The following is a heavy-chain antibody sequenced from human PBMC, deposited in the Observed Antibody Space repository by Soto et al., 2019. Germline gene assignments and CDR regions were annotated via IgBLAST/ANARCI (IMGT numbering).Heavy chain of an antibody. Sequence: GGSLRLSCTASGFTFGGYAMGWIRQAPGKGLEWVAFIRGRAYSATTEYAASVKGRFTISRDDSKSIAYLQMHSLKTADTAVYYCTRAAYPQWEISPYYFDPWGPGTPVTVSS. J-gene: IGHJ4*02. CDR1: GFTFGGYA. CDR2: IRGRAYSATT. V-gene: IGHV3-49*03. CDR3: TRAAYPQWEISPYYFDP. D-gene: IGHD1-26*01.